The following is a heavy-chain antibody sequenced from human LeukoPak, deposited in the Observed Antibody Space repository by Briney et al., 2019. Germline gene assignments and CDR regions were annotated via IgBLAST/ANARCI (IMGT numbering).Heavy chain of an antibody. D-gene: IGHD3-3*01. Sequence: ASVKVSCKASGYTFTGYYMHWVRQAPGQGLEWMGRINPNSGGTNYAQKFQGRVTMTRDTSISTAYMELSRLRSDDAAVYYCARGGYYDFWSGYYTDWFDPWGQGTLVTVSS. CDR3: ARGGYYDFWSGYYTDWFDP. CDR1: GYTFTGYY. J-gene: IGHJ5*02. CDR2: INPNSGGT. V-gene: IGHV1-2*06.